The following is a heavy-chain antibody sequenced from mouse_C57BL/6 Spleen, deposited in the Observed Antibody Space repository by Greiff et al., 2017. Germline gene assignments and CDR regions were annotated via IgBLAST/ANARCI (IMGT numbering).Heavy chain of an antibody. CDR3: ARTYGSSYGFAY. D-gene: IGHD1-1*01. CDR1: GYSITSGYY. Sequence: EVKLVESGPGLVKPSQSLSLTCSVTGYSITSGYYWNWIRQFPGNKLEWMGYISYDGSNNYNPSLKNRISITRDTSKNQFFLKLNSVTTEDTATYYCARTYGSSYGFAYWGQGTLVTVSA. V-gene: IGHV3-6*01. CDR2: ISYDGSN. J-gene: IGHJ3*01.